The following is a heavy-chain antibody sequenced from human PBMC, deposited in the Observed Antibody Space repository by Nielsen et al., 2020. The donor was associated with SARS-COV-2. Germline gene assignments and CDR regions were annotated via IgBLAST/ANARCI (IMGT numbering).Heavy chain of an antibody. D-gene: IGHD3-22*01. CDR1: GFTFGDYA. J-gene: IGHJ6*02. CDR3: ARHDSSGYYYYYYYGMDV. Sequence: GGSLRLSCTASGFTFGDYAMIWVRQAPGKGLEWVANIKQDGSEKYYVDSVKGRFTISRDNAKNSLYLQMNSLRAEDTAVYYCARHDSSGYYYYYYYGMDVWGQGTTVTVSS. CDR2: IKQDGSEK. V-gene: IGHV3-7*02.